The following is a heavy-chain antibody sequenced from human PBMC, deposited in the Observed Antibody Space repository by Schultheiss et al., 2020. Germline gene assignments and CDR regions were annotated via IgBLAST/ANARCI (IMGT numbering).Heavy chain of an antibody. V-gene: IGHV4-34*01. D-gene: IGHD3-16*01. Sequence: SETLSLTCAVYGGSFSGYYWGWIRQPPGKGLEWIGEINHSGSTNYNPSLKSRVTISVDTSKNQFSLKLSSVTAADTAVYYCARHDYWFDPWGQGTLVTVSS. CDR2: INHSGST. CDR1: GGSFSGYY. CDR3: ARHDYWFDP. J-gene: IGHJ5*02.